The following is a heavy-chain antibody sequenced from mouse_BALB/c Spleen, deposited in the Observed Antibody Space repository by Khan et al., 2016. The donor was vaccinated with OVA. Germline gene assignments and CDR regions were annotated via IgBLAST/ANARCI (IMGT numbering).Heavy chain of an antibody. CDR3: ARQTCNHYNIMDY. J-gene: IGHJ4*01. V-gene: IGHV2-6-1*01. CDR1: GFSLTNYG. CDR2: IWSDGST. D-gene: IGHD6-1*01. Sequence: QVQLKESGPGLVAPSQSLSITCTTSGFSLTNYGVHWIRQPPGKGLEWLVVIWSDGSTTYNSDNKCRLTITKYNAKSQVILPMNSLQTDDTAIYFCARQTCNHYNIMDYWGQGTSVTVSS.